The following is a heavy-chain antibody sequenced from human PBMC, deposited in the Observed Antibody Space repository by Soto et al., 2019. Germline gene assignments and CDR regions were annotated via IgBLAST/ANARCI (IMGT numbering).Heavy chain of an antibody. CDR2: ISSSGSTI. CDR1: GFTFSDYY. CDR3: ARDLSRGIAAAGTGY. Sequence: PGGSLRLSCAASGFTFSDYYMSWIRQAPGKGLEWVSYISSSGSTIYYADSVKGRFTISRDNAKNSLYLQMNSLRAEDTAVYYCARDLSRGIAAAGTGYWGQGTLVTVSS. J-gene: IGHJ4*02. D-gene: IGHD6-13*01. V-gene: IGHV3-11*01.